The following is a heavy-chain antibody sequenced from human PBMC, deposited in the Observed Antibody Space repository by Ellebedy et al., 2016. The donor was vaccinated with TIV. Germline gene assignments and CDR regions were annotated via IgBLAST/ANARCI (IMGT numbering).Heavy chain of an antibody. CDR3: VTGVGWQPDY. D-gene: IGHD4-23*01. CDR2: IDYSGDT. V-gene: IGHV4-59*01. CDR1: GDSITTKY. Sequence: SETLSLXCSLSGDSITTKYWNWVRQPPGKGLEWIGYIDYSGDTNYNPTFKSRVTISADTSKNQFSLRLNSVTAADTAVYFCVTGVGWQPDYWGQGTLVTVSS. J-gene: IGHJ4*02.